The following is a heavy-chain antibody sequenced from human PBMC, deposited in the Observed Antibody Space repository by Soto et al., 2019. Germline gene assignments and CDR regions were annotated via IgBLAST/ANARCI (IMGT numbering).Heavy chain of an antibody. CDR1: GYTFTGYY. D-gene: IGHD6-13*01. V-gene: IGHV1-2*02. CDR3: ARELLSIAAADPFDY. Sequence: PAVKVSCKASGYTFTGYYMHWVRQAPGQGLEWMGWINPNSGGTNYAQKFQGRVTMTRDTSISTAYMELSRLRSDDTAVYYCARELLSIAAADPFDYWGQGTLVTSPQ. CDR2: INPNSGGT. J-gene: IGHJ4*02.